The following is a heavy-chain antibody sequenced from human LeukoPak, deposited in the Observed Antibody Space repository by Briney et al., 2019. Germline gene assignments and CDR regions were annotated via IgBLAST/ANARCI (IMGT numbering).Heavy chain of an antibody. CDR2: IRSKANNYAT. J-gene: IGHJ4*02. V-gene: IGHV3-73*01. Sequence: GGSLKLSCAASGFTFSGSAMHWVRQASGKGLEWVGRIRSKANNYATAYAASVKGRFTISRDDSKNTAYLQMDSLKTEDTAVYYCTGNYYGSGSYADFDYWGQGTLVTVSS. CDR1: GFTFSGSA. CDR3: TGNYYGSGSYADFDY. D-gene: IGHD3-10*01.